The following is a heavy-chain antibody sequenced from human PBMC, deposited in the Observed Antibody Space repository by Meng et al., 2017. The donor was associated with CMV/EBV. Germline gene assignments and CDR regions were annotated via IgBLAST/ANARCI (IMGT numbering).Heavy chain of an antibody. D-gene: IGHD5-12*01. V-gene: IGHV1-69*06. CDR2: IIPIFGTA. Sequence: SGGTFSSYAISWVRQAPGQGLEWMGGIIPIFGTANYAQKFQGRVTITADKSTSTAYMELSSLRSEDTAVYYCARGRAEYSGYDEFDYWGQGTLVTVSS. CDR3: ARGRAEYSGYDEFDY. CDR1: GGTFSSYA. J-gene: IGHJ4*02.